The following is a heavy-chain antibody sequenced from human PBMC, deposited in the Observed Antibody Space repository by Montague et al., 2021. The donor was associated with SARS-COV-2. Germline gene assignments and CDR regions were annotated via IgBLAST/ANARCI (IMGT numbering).Heavy chain of an antibody. CDR1: GDSITSKTHY. J-gene: IGHJ6*03. D-gene: IGHD3-3*01. Sequence: TLSLTCTVSGDSITSKTHYWDWVRQPAGKGLEWIGHLLTSGATNFNPSLKSRLTISRDTSKNGFYLKLSSVTAADTAVYYCVRDSPHFDFWRGHYGDKYYMDIWGKGTTVAVS. V-gene: IGHV4-61*09. CDR2: LLTSGAT. CDR3: VRDSPHFDFWRGHYGDKYYMDI.